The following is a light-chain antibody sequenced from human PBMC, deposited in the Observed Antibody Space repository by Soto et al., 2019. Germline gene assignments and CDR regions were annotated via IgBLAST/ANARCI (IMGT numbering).Light chain of an antibody. CDR2: KAS. Sequence: DIQMTQSPSTLSGSVGDRVTITCRASQTISSWLAWYQQKPGKAPKLLIYKASTLKSGVPSRFSGSGSGTEFTPTISGLQSEDFAVYYCQQYNDRPPITFGQGTRLEIK. CDR1: QTISSW. J-gene: IGKJ5*01. V-gene: IGKV1-5*03. CDR3: QQYNDRPPIT.